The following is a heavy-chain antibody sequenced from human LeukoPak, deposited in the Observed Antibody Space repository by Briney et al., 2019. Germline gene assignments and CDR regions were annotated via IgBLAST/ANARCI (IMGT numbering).Heavy chain of an antibody. CDR1: GFTFSLYW. J-gene: IGHJ4*02. D-gene: IGHD3-10*01. CDR2: MNLDGSEK. V-gene: IGHV3-7*01. CDR3: AKGHTATSGIY. Sequence: PGGSLRLSCAASGFTFSLYWMSWVRQAPGKGLEWVANMNLDGSEKYYVDSVKGRFTNSRDNAKNSLYLQMNSLRAEDTAVYYCAKGHTATSGIYWGQGTLVTVSS.